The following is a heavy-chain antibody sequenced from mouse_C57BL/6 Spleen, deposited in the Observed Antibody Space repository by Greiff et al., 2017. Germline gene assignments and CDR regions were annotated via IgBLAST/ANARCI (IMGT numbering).Heavy chain of an antibody. Sequence: QVTLKESGPGILQPSQTLSLSCSFSGFSLRTFGMGVGWIRQPSGQGLEWLAHIWWDDDKYYNPALKSRLTISKATSKNQVFLKNANVDTADTATYDVARSDYDGAWFAYWGQGTLVTVSA. CDR3: ARSDYDGAWFAY. V-gene: IGHV8-8*01. D-gene: IGHD2-4*01. J-gene: IGHJ3*01. CDR2: IWWDDDK. CDR1: GFSLRTFGMG.